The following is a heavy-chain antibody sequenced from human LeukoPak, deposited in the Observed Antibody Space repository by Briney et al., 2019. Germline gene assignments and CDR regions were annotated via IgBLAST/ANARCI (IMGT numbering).Heavy chain of an antibody. D-gene: IGHD6-19*01. CDR1: GGSIIGYW. J-gene: IGHJ5*02. Sequence: SETLSLTCTVSGGSIIGYWWSWIRQPPGKGLEWIGNIRYNGNTYSNPSLKSRVTISVDTSKNQFSMKLSSVTAADTAMYYCARHAALSGPNWLDPWGRGTLVTVSS. V-gene: IGHV4-59*01. CDR3: ARHAALSGPNWLDP. CDR2: IRYNGNT.